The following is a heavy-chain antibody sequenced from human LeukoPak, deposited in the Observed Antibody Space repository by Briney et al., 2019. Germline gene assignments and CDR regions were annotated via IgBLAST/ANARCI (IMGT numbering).Heavy chain of an antibody. Sequence: GGSLRLSCAASGFTFSSYWMHWVRQAPRQELEWVANIKADGSEKYYVDSVKGRFTISRDNGKKSLYLQMDSLRAEDTAVYYCATVVRSSPRDYWGQGTLVTVSS. D-gene: IGHD4-23*01. CDR3: ATVVRSSPRDY. V-gene: IGHV3-7*05. CDR1: GFTFSSYW. J-gene: IGHJ4*02. CDR2: IKADGSEK.